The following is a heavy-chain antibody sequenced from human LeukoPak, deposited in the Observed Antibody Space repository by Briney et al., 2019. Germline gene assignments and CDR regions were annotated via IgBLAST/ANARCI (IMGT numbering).Heavy chain of an antibody. V-gene: IGHV3-74*01. CDR1: GFTFGSYW. CDR3: ARVTEVYDILTGYYNRPYYFDY. D-gene: IGHD3-9*01. CDR2: IDNYGSTT. Sequence: PGGSLRLSCAASGFTFGSYWMHWVRQAPGKGLVWVSRIDNYGSTTTSADSVKGRFTISRDNAKNTLYLQMNSLRAEDTAVYYCARVTEVYDILTGYYNRPYYFDYWGQGTLVTVSS. J-gene: IGHJ4*02.